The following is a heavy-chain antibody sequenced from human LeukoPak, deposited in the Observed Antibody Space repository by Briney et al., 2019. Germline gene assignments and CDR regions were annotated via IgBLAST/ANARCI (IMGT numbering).Heavy chain of an antibody. V-gene: IGHV4-30-4*01. D-gene: IGHD2-21*02. Sequence: SETLSLTCTVSGGSISSGDYYWSWIRQPPGKGLEWIGYIYYSGSTYYNPSLKSRVTIPVDTSKNQFSLKLSSVTAADTAVYYCARDPGGDSPWFDPWGQGTLVTVSS. CDR3: ARDPGGDSPWFDP. CDR1: GGSISSGDYY. J-gene: IGHJ5*02. CDR2: IYYSGST.